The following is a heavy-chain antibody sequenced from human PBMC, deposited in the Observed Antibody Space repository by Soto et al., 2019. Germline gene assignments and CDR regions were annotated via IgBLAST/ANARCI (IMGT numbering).Heavy chain of an antibody. CDR1: GGAFNNYA. D-gene: IGHD6-13*01. CDR3: AREMPSTAAAYFYYGLNV. CDR2: IVPVFPSV. V-gene: IGHV1-69*18. J-gene: IGHJ6*02. Sequence: QVQLVQSGAEVKRPGSSVKVSCKASGGAFNNYAIYWVRQAPGQGLEWLGTIVPVFPSVYYAPRFQGRLTITADGSTDTVYMMLTSLKSEYTAVDYCAREMPSTAAAYFYYGLNVWGQGTSVTVSS.